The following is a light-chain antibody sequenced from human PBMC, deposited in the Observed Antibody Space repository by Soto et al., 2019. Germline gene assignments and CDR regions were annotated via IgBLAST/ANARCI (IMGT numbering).Light chain of an antibody. CDR3: SSYTSTNTLAV. J-gene: IGLJ1*01. Sequence: QSALTQPASVSGSPGQSITISCTGTSSDVGGYNYVSWYQQHAGFAPKLIIYEVSDRPSGVSNRFSGSKSGDTASLTISGLKAEDEADYYCSSYTSTNTLAVFGTGTKLTVL. V-gene: IGLV2-14*01. CDR1: SSDVGGYNY. CDR2: EVS.